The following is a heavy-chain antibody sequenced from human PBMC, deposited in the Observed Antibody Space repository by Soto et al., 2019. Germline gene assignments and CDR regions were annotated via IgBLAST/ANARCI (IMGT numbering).Heavy chain of an antibody. CDR3: VRKYNGDYLYFFDY. Sequence: GGSLRLSCTASGFTFGDYAMSWFRQAPGKGLEWVGFIRGKAYGGTTEYAASVRGRFTISRDDSKSIAYLQMNSLKTDDTALYYCVRKYNGDYLYFFDYWGHGTLITVSS. J-gene: IGHJ4*01. CDR2: IRGKAYGGTT. V-gene: IGHV3-49*03. CDR1: GFTFGDYA. D-gene: IGHD4-17*01.